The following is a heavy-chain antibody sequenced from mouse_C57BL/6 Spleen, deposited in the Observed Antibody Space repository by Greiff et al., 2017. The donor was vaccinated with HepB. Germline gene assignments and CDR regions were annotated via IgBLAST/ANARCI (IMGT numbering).Heavy chain of an antibody. V-gene: IGHV1-82*01. D-gene: IGHD1-1*01. CDR3: ARAHYYYGSSYPFDY. J-gene: IGHJ2*01. Sequence: VQLVESGPELVKPGASVKISCKASGYAFSSSWMNWVKQRPGKGLEWIGRIYPGDGDTNYNGKFKGKATLTADKSSSTAYMQLSSLTSEDSAVYFCARAHYYYGSSYPFDYWGQGTTLTVSS. CDR2: IYPGDGDT. CDR1: GYAFSSSW.